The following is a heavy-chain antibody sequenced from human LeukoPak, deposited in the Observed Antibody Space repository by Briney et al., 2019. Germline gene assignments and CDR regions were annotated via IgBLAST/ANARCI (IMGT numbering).Heavy chain of an antibody. D-gene: IGHD3-22*01. J-gene: IGHJ4*02. Sequence: GGPLRLSCAASGFTFSSYWMHWVRQAPGKGLVWVSRINSDGSSTSYADSVKGRFTISRHNAKNTLYLQMNSLRAEDTAVYYCARREFYDSSGYPFDYWGQGTLVTVSS. CDR3: ARREFYDSSGYPFDY. V-gene: IGHV3-74*01. CDR1: GFTFSSYW. CDR2: INSDGSST.